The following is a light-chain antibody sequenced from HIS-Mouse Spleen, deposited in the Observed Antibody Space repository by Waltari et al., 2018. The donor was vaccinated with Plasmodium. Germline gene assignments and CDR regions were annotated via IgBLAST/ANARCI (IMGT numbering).Light chain of an antibody. V-gene: IGLV2-23*01. J-gene: IGLJ2*01. CDR1: SRDVGSYNL. Sequence: QSALTQPASVSGSPGQSLTISCTGPSRDVGSYNLVSWYQQHPGKAPKLIIYEGSKRPSGVSNRFSGSKSGNTASLTISGLQAEDDADYYCCSYAGSVVFGGGTKLTVL. CDR2: EGS. CDR3: CSYAGSVV.